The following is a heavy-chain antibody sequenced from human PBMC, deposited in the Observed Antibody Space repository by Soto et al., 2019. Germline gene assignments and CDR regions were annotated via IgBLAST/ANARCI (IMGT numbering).Heavy chain of an antibody. J-gene: IGHJ5*02. CDR1: GCPFSSYA. CDR2: IIPIFGTA. V-gene: IGHV1-69*13. CDR3: ARALRMDWFDP. Sequence: SVKVSCTASGCPFSSYAISWVRQAPGQGLEWMGGIIPIFGTANYAQKFQGRVTITADESTSTAYMELSSLRSEDTAVDYWARALRMDWFDPWGQGTLVTVS.